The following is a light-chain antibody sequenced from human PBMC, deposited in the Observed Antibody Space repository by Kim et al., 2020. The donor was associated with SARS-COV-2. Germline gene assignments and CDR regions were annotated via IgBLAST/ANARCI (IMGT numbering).Light chain of an antibody. CDR2: CAS. Sequence: EIVLTQSPATLSLSPGERAALSCRASQSVSSSYLAWYQQKPGQAPRLLIYCASSRATGIPDRFSGSGSGTDFTLTITRLEPDDFAVYYCQQYGTSPLTFGGGTKVDIK. CDR3: QQYGTSPLT. J-gene: IGKJ4*01. CDR1: QSVSSSY. V-gene: IGKV3-20*01.